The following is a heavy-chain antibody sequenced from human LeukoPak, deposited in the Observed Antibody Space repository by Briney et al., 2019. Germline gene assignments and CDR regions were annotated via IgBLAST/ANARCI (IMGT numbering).Heavy chain of an antibody. J-gene: IGHJ3*02. CDR1: GGTFSRYA. D-gene: IGHD2-2*01. CDR3: ARDRQYCSSTSCYSAFDI. Sequence: GSSVTVSCKASGGTFSRYAISWVRQAPGQGLEWMGGIIPIFGTANYAQKFQGRVTITTDESTSTAYMELSSLRSEDTAVYYCARDRQYCSSTSCYSAFDIWGQGTMVTVSS. V-gene: IGHV1-69*05. CDR2: IIPIFGTA.